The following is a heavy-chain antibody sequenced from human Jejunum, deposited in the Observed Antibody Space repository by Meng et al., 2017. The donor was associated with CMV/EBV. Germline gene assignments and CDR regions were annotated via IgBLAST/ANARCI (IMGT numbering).Heavy chain of an antibody. CDR2: MHGDDSD. CDR1: GFSLTTIVHS. V-gene: IGHV2-5*05. D-gene: IGHD3-22*01. J-gene: IGHJ5*02. CDR3: VHRYSSSTGEVS. Sequence: QITLKESGPTLVKPTQTLTLTCSFYGFSLTTIVHSVGWIRQPPGKAPEWLALMHGDDSDECAPFLRSRLTVTRDISKNEVVLTMTNMDPADTATYYCVHRYSSSTGEVSWGQGNLVTVS.